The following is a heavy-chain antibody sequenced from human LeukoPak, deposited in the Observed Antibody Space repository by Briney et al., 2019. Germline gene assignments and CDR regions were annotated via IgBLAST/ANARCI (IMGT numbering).Heavy chain of an antibody. D-gene: IGHD6-19*01. CDR1: GFTFSSYA. V-gene: IGHV3-30*01. Sequence: PGGSLRLSCAASGFTFSSYAMHWVRQAPGKGLEWVAVISYDGSNKYYADSVKGRFTISRDNSENTLYLQMNSLRAEDTAVYYCARDRPKGVADTFDYWGQGTLVTVSS. CDR3: ARDRPKGVADTFDY. CDR2: ISYDGSNK. J-gene: IGHJ4*02.